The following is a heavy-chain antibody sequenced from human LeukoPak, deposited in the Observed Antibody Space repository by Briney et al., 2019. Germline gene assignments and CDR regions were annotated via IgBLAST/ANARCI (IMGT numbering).Heavy chain of an antibody. CDR3: AQHGEFYFDI. CDR1: GGSISSSSYY. Sequence: SETLSLTCTVSGGSISSSSYYWGWIRQPPGKGLEWIGSIYYSGSTYYNPSLKSRVTISVDTSKNQFSLKLSSVTAADTAVYYCAQHGEFYFDIWGRGTLVTVSS. CDR2: IYYSGST. J-gene: IGHJ2*01. D-gene: IGHD4-17*01. V-gene: IGHV4-39*01.